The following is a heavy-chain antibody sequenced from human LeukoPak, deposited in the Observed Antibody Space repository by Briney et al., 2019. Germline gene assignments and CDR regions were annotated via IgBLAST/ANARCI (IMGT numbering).Heavy chain of an antibody. CDR1: GGSISSSSYY. CDR2: IYCSGST. V-gene: IGHV4-39*07. D-gene: IGHD6-13*01. CDR3: ARLPGIAAV. Sequence: SETLSLTCTVSGGSISSSSYYWGWIRQPPGKGLEWIGSIYCSGSTYYNPSLKSRVTISIDTSNNRFSLNLTSVTAADTAVYYCARLPGIAAVWGQGTLVIVSS. J-gene: IGHJ1*01.